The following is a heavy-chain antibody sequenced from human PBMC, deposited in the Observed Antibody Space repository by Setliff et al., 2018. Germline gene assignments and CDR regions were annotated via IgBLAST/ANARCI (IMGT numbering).Heavy chain of an antibody. Sequence: GGSLRLSCAASGFIPRNYGVHWVRQAPGKGLEWVAVSWADGNRRFYADSVKGRFTVSRDLSMNTVFLQMDSLRAEDTAVYYCGRDDDSTSHYSILNFWGQGTMVTVSS. CDR1: GFIPRNYG. D-gene: IGHD3-22*01. V-gene: IGHV3-33*08. J-gene: IGHJ3*01. CDR2: SWADGNRR. CDR3: GRDDDSTSHYSILNF.